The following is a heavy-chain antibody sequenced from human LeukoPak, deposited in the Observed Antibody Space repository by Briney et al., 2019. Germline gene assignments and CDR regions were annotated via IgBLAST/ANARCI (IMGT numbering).Heavy chain of an antibody. CDR2: INHSGST. J-gene: IGHJ4*02. Sequence: SETLSLTCAVYGGSFSGYYWSWIRQPPGKGLEWIGEINHSGSTNYNPSLKSRVTISVDTSKNQFSLKLSSVTGADTAVYYCARGGVTPYFDYWGQGTLVTVSS. CDR1: GGSFSGYY. D-gene: IGHD2-21*02. CDR3: ARGGVTPYFDY. V-gene: IGHV4-34*01.